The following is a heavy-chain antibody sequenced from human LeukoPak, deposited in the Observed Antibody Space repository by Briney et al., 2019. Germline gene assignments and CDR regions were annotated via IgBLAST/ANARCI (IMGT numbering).Heavy chain of an antibody. V-gene: IGHV4-59*12. CDR2: IYYSGTT. D-gene: IGHD3-10*01. CDR3: ASNSFDYYGSGSYSVDY. Sequence: TLSLTCTVSGGSISSYYGSWIRQPPGKGLEWIGYIYYSGTTNYNPSLKSRVTISVDTSKNQFSLKLSSVTAADTAVYYCASNSFDYYGSGSYSVDYWGQGTLVTVSS. CDR1: GGSISSYY. J-gene: IGHJ4*02.